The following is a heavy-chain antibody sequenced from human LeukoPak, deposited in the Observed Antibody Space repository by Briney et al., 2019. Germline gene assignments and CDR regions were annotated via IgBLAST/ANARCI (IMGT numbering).Heavy chain of an antibody. CDR2: INYSGSA. Sequence: KPSETLSLTCTVSGGSISSYYWNWIRQPPGKGLESIGYINYSGSANNNPSLKSRGNISIDTSRTQFSLKLSSVSAADTAMYYCARSGRGHAFHIWGQGTMVTVSS. D-gene: IGHD3-10*01. CDR1: GGSISSYY. J-gene: IGHJ3*02. CDR3: ARSGRGHAFHI. V-gene: IGHV4-59*08.